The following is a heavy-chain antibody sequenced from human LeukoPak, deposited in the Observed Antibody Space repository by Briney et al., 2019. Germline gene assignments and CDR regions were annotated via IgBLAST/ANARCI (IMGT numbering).Heavy chain of an antibody. CDR3: ARDAHTGSGTYWGGVDYYYGLDV. V-gene: IGHV3-66*01. D-gene: IGHD3-10*01. Sequence: GGSLRLSCAASGFTVSSNYMSWVRQAPGKGLEWVSVVYGGDTTFYADSVKGRFTISRDNSKNTLYLQMNSLRAEDTAVYYCARDAHTGSGTYWGGVDYYYGLDVWGQGTTVTVSS. CDR1: GFTVSSNY. CDR2: VYGGDTT. J-gene: IGHJ6*02.